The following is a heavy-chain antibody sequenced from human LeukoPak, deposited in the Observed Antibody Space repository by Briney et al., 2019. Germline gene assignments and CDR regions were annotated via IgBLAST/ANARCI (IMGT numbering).Heavy chain of an antibody. D-gene: IGHD3-10*01. CDR2: IYYSGST. V-gene: IGHV4-39*07. CDR1: GGSISSYY. CDR3: ARDSSNLGVRGVEFDY. Sequence: KSSETLSFTCTVSGGSISSYYWGWIRQPPGKGLEWIGSIYYSGSTYYNPSLKSRVTISVDTSKNQFSLKLSSVTAADTAVYYCARDSSNLGVRGVEFDYWGQGTLVTVSS. J-gene: IGHJ4*02.